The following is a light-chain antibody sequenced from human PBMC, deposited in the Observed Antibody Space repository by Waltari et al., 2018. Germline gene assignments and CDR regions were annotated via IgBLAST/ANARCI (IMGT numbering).Light chain of an antibody. CDR1: QSVGSS. CDR3: QQYNNWPPT. J-gene: IGKJ1*01. Sequence: IVMTQSPATLSVSPGERATLSCRASQSVGSSLAWYQQKPGQAPRLLIFGASTRATNIPARFSGSGSGTEFTLTITSMQSEDFVVYYCQQYNNWPPTFGQGTKVDFK. V-gene: IGKV3-15*01. CDR2: GAS.